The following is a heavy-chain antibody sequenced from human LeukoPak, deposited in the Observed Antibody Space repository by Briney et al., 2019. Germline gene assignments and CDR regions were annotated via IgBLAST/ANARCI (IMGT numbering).Heavy chain of an antibody. Sequence: GRSLRLSCAASGFTFSSYGMHWVRQAPGKGLEWVAVIWYDGSNKYYADSVKGRFTISRDNSKNTLYLQMNSLRAEDTAVYYCASYGGWYGSLGYWGQGTLVTVSS. CDR1: GFTFSSYG. CDR2: IWYDGSNK. V-gene: IGHV3-33*01. J-gene: IGHJ4*02. D-gene: IGHD6-19*01. CDR3: ASYGGWYGSLGY.